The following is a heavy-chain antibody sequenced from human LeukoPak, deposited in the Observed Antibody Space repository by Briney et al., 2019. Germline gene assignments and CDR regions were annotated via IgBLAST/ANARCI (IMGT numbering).Heavy chain of an antibody. Sequence: SETLSLTCTVSGGSISSYYWSWIRQPPGKGLEWIGYIYYSGSTNYNPSLKSRVTISVDTSKNQFSLKLSSVTAADTAVYYCARVGTTVTIAPKFDYWGQGTLVTVSS. CDR1: GGSISSYY. V-gene: IGHV4-59*01. CDR3: ARVGTTVTIAPKFDY. J-gene: IGHJ4*02. D-gene: IGHD4-17*01. CDR2: IYYSGST.